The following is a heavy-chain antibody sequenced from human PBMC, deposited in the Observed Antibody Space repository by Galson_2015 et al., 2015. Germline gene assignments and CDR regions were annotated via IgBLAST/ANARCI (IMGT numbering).Heavy chain of an antibody. D-gene: IGHD3-10*01. CDR2: ST. J-gene: IGHJ4*02. Sequence: STYYNPSLKSRVTISVDTSKNQFSLKLSSVTAADTAVYYCARGTRRSYYGSGSYYNPPGYWGQGTLVTVSS. V-gene: IGHV4-39*01. CDR3: ARGTRRSYYGSGSYYNPPGY.